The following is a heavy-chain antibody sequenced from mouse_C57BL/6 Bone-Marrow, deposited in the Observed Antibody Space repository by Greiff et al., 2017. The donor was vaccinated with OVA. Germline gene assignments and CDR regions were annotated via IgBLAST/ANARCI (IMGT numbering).Heavy chain of an antibody. Sequence: VQLQQSGAELVRPGTSVKMSCKASGYTFTNYWIGWAKQRPGHGLEWIGDIYPGGGYTNYNEKFKGKATLTADQSSSTAYMQLNSLTSEDSAVYYWARVGYDYGSSYGGFAYWGQGTLVTVSA. J-gene: IGHJ3*01. CDR3: ARVGYDYGSSYGGFAY. CDR2: IYPGGGYT. CDR1: GYTFTNYW. D-gene: IGHD1-1*01. V-gene: IGHV1-63*01.